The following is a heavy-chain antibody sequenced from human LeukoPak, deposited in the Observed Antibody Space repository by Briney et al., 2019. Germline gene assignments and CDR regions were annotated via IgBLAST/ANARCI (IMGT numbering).Heavy chain of an antibody. CDR1: GYTFTGYY. CDR3: ARLDYGDYGGGDY. V-gene: IGHV1-2*02. J-gene: IGHJ4*02. Sequence: ASVKVSCKASGYTFTGYYMHWVRQAPGQGLEWMGWINPNSGGTNYAQKFQGRVTMTRDTSISTAYMELSRLRCDDTAVYYCARLDYGDYGGGDYWGQGTLVTVSS. D-gene: IGHD4-17*01. CDR2: INPNSGGT.